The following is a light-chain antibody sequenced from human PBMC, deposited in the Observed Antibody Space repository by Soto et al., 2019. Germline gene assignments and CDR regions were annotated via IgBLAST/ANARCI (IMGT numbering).Light chain of an antibody. CDR2: RAS. CDR1: QTVCSNC. Sequence: ESVLIQVVCVLFLYPGERATLSCRASQTVCSNCLAWYQQKPGQAPRLLIFRASNRASDIPDRFSGSGSGTDFTLTISRLEPEDSAVYYCQQYGNSPGFTFGPGTKVDIK. J-gene: IGKJ3*01. V-gene: IGKV3-20*01. CDR3: QQYGNSPGFT.